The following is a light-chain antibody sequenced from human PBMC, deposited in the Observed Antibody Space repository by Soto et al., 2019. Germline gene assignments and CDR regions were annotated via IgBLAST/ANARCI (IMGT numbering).Light chain of an antibody. Sequence: QSALTQPASVSGSPGQSITISCTGTSSDVGGYNYVSWYQHHPGRAPKLIIYEVSNRPSGVSNRFSGSKSGNTASLAISGLQAEDEADYYCRAYTDGNTLVVFGGGTKLTVL. J-gene: IGLJ2*01. V-gene: IGLV2-14*01. CDR1: SSDVGGYNY. CDR2: EVS. CDR3: RAYTDGNTLVV.